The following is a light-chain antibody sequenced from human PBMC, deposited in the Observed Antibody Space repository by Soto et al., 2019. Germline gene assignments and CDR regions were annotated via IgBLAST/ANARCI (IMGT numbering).Light chain of an antibody. V-gene: IGLV2-8*01. CDR3: SSYAGSSNLGV. Sequence: QSALTQPPPASGSPGQSVTISCTGTSSDVGGYNYVSWYQQHPGRAPKLMIYEVSKRPSGVPDRFSGSKSGNTASLTVSGLQPEDEADYYCSSYAGSSNLGVFGGGTKVTVL. J-gene: IGLJ2*01. CDR2: EVS. CDR1: SSDVGGYNY.